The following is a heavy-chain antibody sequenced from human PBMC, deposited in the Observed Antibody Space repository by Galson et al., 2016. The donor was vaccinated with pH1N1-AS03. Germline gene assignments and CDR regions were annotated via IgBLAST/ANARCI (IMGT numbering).Heavy chain of an antibody. V-gene: IGHV3-7*03. J-gene: IGHJ4*02. CDR1: GFTFSDYW. D-gene: IGHD3-10*01. CDR3: ARSTSGRLCDD. Sequence: LRLSCAVSGFTFSDYWMAWVRQAPGKGLEWLANIDQGGSVQRYVDSVKGRFTISRDNAKNSLFLQMNSLRAEDTAVYYCARSTSGRLCDDWGQGTLVTVSS. CDR2: IDQGGSVQ.